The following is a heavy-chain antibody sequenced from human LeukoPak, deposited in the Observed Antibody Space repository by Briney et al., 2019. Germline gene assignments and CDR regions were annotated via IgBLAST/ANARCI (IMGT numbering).Heavy chain of an antibody. V-gene: IGHV4-34*01. CDR3: ARDIGHIWSGYYTDAFDI. CDR1: GGSFSGYY. D-gene: IGHD3-3*02. CDR2: INHSGST. Sequence: SETLSLTCAVYGGSFSGYYWSWIHQPPGKGLEWIGEINHSGSTNYNPSLKSRVTISVDTSKNQFSLKLSSVTAADTAVYYCARDIGHIWSGYYTDAFDIWGQGTMVTVSS. J-gene: IGHJ3*02.